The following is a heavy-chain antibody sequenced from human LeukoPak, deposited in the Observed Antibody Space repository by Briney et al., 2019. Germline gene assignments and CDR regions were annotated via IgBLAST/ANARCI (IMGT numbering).Heavy chain of an antibody. Sequence: GGSLRLSCAASGFTFSSYWMHWVRQAPGKGLVLVSRINSDGSSTSYADSVKGRFTISKDNAKNTLYLQMNSLRAEDTAVYYCAKSDGDTEFDYWGQGTLVTVSS. J-gene: IGHJ4*02. V-gene: IGHV3-74*01. CDR3: AKSDGDTEFDY. D-gene: IGHD5-18*01. CDR2: INSDGSST. CDR1: GFTFSSYW.